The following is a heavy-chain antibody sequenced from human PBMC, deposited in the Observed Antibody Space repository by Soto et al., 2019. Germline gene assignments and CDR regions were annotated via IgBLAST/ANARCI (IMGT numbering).Heavy chain of an antibody. V-gene: IGHV4-39*01. J-gene: IGHJ5*02. CDR1: GGSISSSSYY. CDR2: IYSSGST. Sequence: PSETLSLTCTVSGGSISSSSYYWGWIRQAPGKGLEWIGSIYSSGSTYYNPSLKSRVTISVDTSKKQFSLKLSSVIAADTALYYCATAPFHSGFDWSARTALFEPWGRGTLVTVS. D-gene: IGHD5-12*01. CDR3: ATAPFHSGFDWSARTALFEP.